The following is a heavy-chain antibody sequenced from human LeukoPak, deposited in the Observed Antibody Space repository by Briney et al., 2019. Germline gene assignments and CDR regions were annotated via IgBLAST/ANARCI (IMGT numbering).Heavy chain of an antibody. Sequence: GGSLRLSCAASGFTFSNAWMSWVRQAPGKGLEWVANIKQDGTEKYYVDSVNGRFTISRDNAKNSLYLQMNSLRAEDTAVYSCAREDIVVVPAAESIYYYYGMDVWGQGTTVTVSS. D-gene: IGHD2-2*01. CDR2: IKQDGTEK. CDR1: GFTFSNAW. V-gene: IGHV3-7*01. CDR3: AREDIVVVPAAESIYYYYGMDV. J-gene: IGHJ6*02.